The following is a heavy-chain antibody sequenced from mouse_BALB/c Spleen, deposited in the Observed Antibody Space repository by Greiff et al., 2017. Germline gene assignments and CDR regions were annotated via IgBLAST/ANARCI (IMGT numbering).Heavy chain of an antibody. CDR2: IDPENGDT. V-gene: IGHV14-4*02. J-gene: IGHJ4*01. CDR3: NADYYGPYAMDY. CDR1: GFNIKDYY. D-gene: IGHD1-1*01. Sequence: VQLKQSGAELVRSGASVKLSCTASGFNIKDYYMHWVKQRPEQGLEWIGWIDPENGDTEYAPKFQGKATMTADTSSNTAYLQLSSLTSEDTAVYYCNADYYGPYAMDYWGQGTSVTVSS.